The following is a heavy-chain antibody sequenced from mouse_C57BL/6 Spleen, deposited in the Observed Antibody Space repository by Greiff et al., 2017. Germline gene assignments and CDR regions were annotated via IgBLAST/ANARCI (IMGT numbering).Heavy chain of an antibody. D-gene: IGHD2-4*01. CDR1: GYTFTSYW. J-gene: IGHJ3*01. CDR3: ARSDYDYDAY. V-gene: IGHV1-64*01. Sequence: QVQLKESGAELVKPGASVKLSCKASGYTFTSYWMHWVKQRPGQGLEWIGMIHPNSGSTNYNEKFKSKATLTVDKSSRTAYMQLSSLTSEDSAVYYCARSDYDYDAYWGQGTLVTVSA. CDR2: IHPNSGST.